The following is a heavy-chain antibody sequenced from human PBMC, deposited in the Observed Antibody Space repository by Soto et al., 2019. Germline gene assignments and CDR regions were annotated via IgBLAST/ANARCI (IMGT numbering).Heavy chain of an antibody. J-gene: IGHJ5*02. CDR1: GGSISSSTYY. Sequence: SDTLSLTCTVSGGSISSSTYYWDWILQPPGKGLEWIGAMYYTGNKNYNPSLEIRVTMSSDTSKNQFSLKLSAVTAADPALYFCSGEFERSANAPWGQGTPVTVSS. D-gene: IGHD3-16*01. CDR2: MYYTGNK. V-gene: IGHV4-39*07. CDR3: SGEFERSANAP.